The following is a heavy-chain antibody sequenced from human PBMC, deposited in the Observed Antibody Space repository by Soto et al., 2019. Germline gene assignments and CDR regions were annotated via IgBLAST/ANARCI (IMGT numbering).Heavy chain of an antibody. V-gene: IGHV1-18*01. CDR1: GYTFTSYG. Sequence: PGASVKVSCKASGYTFTSYGISWVRQAPGQGLEWMGWISAYNGNTNYAQKLQGRVTMTTDTSTSTAYMELRSLRSDDTAVYYCARGRLLWFGELSDGMDVWGQGTTVTVSS. J-gene: IGHJ6*02. D-gene: IGHD3-10*01. CDR2: ISAYNGNT. CDR3: ARGRLLWFGELSDGMDV.